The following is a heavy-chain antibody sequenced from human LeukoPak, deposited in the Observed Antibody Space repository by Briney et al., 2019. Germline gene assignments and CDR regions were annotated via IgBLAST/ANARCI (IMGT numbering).Heavy chain of an antibody. Sequence: GGSLRLSCAASGFTFSSYAMSWVRQAPGKGLEWVSAISGSGGSTYYADSVKGRFTISRDNSKNTLYLQMNSLRAEDTAVYYCARDCYDSSGYYYYYYYYGMDVWGQGTTVTVSS. V-gene: IGHV3-23*01. CDR3: ARDCYDSSGYYYYYYYYGMDV. D-gene: IGHD3-22*01. J-gene: IGHJ6*02. CDR1: GFTFSSYA. CDR2: ISGSGGST.